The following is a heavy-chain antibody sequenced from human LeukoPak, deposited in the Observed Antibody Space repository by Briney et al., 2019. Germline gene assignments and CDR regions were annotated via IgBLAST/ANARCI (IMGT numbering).Heavy chain of an antibody. CDR1: GYTFTGYY. J-gene: IGHJ4*02. CDR2: INPNSGGT. Sequence: ASVKVSCKASGYTFTGYYVHWVRQAPGQGLEWMGRINPNSGGTNYAQKFQGRVTMTRDTSISTAYMELSRLRSDDTAVYYCARERKYYYDSSGPLGDWGQGTLVTVSS. CDR3: ARERKYYYDSSGPLGD. D-gene: IGHD3-22*01. V-gene: IGHV1-2*06.